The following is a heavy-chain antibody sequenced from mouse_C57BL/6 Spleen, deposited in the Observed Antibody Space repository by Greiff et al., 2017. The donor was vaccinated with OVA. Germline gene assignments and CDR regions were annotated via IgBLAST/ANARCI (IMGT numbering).Heavy chain of an antibody. V-gene: IGHV2-6-1*01. CDR3: ARHGQLRAGAMDY. CDR1: GFSLTSYG. Sequence: VKVVESGPGLVAPSQSLSITCTVSGFSLTSYGVHWVRQPPGQGLEWLVVIWSDGSTTYNSALHSRLSISKDNSKSQVFLKMNSLQTDDTAMYYWARHGQLRAGAMDYGGQGTSVTVSA. J-gene: IGHJ4*01. CDR2: IWSDGST. D-gene: IGHD3-2*02.